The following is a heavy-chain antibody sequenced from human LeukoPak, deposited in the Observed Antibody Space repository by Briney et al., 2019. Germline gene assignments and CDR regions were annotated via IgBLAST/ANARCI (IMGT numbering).Heavy chain of an antibody. V-gene: IGHV1-18*04. CDR1: VYTFTIDV. J-gene: IGHJ3*02. CDR2: ISAYNGNT. D-gene: IGHD2-2*01. CDR3: ARDTCSSTSCHTPGVDAFDI. Sequence: ASVKVSCKASVYTFTIDVISGVRQAPGQGLEWMGLISAYNGNTNSAQKLQGRVTMTTDTSTSTAYMELRSLRSDDTAVYYCARDTCSSTSCHTPGVDAFDIWGQGTMVTVSS.